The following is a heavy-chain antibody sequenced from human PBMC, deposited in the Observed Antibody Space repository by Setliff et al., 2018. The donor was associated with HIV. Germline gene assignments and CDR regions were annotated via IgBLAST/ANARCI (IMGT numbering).Heavy chain of an antibody. Sequence: GGSLRLSCTASGFTFGDYAMSWVRQAPGKGLEWVGFIRSKAYGGTTEYAASVKGRFTISRDDSKSIAYLQMNSLKTEDTAVYYCTRSSGWYEGAYYYYGMDVWGQGTTVTVSS. D-gene: IGHD6-19*01. V-gene: IGHV3-49*04. CDR2: IRSKAYGGTT. CDR3: TRSSGWYEGAYYYYGMDV. CDR1: GFTFGDYA. J-gene: IGHJ6*02.